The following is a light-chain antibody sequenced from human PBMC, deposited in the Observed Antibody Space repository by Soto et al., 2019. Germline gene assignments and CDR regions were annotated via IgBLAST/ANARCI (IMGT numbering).Light chain of an antibody. Sequence: DIPMTQSPFPLPASVRGRGTNTGPASQSISSWLAWYQQKPGKAPKLLIYDASSLESGVPSRFSGSGSGTEFTLTISSLQPDDFATYYCQQYNSYSQTFGQGTKVDIK. CDR1: QSISSW. J-gene: IGKJ1*01. CDR2: DAS. V-gene: IGKV1-5*01. CDR3: QQYNSYSQT.